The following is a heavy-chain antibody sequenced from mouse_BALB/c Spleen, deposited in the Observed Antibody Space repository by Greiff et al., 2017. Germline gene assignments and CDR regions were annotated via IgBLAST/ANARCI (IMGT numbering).Heavy chain of an antibody. CDR2: ISTYYGDA. J-gene: IGHJ2*01. Sequence: QVQLKESGAELVRPGVSVTISCKGSGYTFTDYAMHWVKQSHAKSLEWIGVISTYYGDASYNQKFTGKATMTVDKSSSTAYMELARLTSEDSAIYYCSRDGIPYGNHDYWGQGTTLTVSS. CDR1: GYTFTDYA. CDR3: SRDGIPYGNHDY. D-gene: IGHD2-10*02. V-gene: IGHV1S137*01.